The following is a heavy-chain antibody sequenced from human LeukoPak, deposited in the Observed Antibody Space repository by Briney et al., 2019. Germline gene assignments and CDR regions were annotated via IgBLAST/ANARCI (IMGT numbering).Heavy chain of an antibody. D-gene: IGHD3-10*01. J-gene: IGHJ4*02. CDR3: ASNSFDYYDSGSYSVDY. Sequence: PSETLSLTCTVSGGSLSSYYWSWIRQPPGKGLEWIGYIYYSGSTKYNPSLKSRVTISVDTSKNQFSLKLSSVTAADTAVYYCASNSFDYYDSGSYSVDYWGQGTLVTVSS. CDR2: IYYSGST. V-gene: IGHV4-59*12. CDR1: GGSLSSYY.